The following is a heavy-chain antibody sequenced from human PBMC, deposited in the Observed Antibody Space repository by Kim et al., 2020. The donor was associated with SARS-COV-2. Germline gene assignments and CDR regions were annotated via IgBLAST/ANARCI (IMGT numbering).Heavy chain of an antibody. CDR2: ISSSSSYT. Sequence: GGSLRLSCAASGFTFSDYYMSWIRQAPGKGLEWVSYISSSSSYTNYADSVKGRFTISRDNAKKSLYLQMNSLRAEDTAVYYCARDRRSAEDIVVVPAAIGPRPSYYYYGMDVWGQGTTVTVSS. V-gene: IGHV3-11*06. CDR1: GFTFSDYY. CDR3: ARDRRSAEDIVVVPAAIGPRPSYYYYGMDV. D-gene: IGHD2-2*01. J-gene: IGHJ6*02.